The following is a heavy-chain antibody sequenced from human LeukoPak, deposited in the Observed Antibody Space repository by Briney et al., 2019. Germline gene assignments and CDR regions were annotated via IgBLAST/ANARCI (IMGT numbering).Heavy chain of an antibody. D-gene: IGHD3-22*01. CDR3: ARDWSYYDSSGYYYSRGAFDI. Sequence: SVKVSCKASGGTFSSYAISWVRQAPGQGLEWMGGIIPIFGTANYAQKFQGRVTITADESTSTAYMELSSLRSEDTAVYYCARDWSYYDSSGYYYSRGAFDIWGQGIMVTVSS. J-gene: IGHJ3*02. CDR1: GGTFSSYA. V-gene: IGHV1-69*13. CDR2: IIPIFGTA.